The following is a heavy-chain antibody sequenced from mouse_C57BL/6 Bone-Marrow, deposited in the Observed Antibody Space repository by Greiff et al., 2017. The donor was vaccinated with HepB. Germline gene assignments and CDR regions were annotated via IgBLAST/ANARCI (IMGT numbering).Heavy chain of an antibody. CDR3: AREEGLAYDGCYIY. J-gene: IGHJ3*01. D-gene: IGHD2-3*01. CDR1: GYTFTGYW. Sequence: VQLQQSGAELMKPGASVKLSCKATGYTFTGYWIEWVKQRPGHGLEWIGEILPGSGSTNYNEKFKGKATFTADTSSNTAYMQLRSLTTEDSAIYSCAREEGLAYDGCYIYWGQGTLVTVSA. V-gene: IGHV1-9*01. CDR2: ILPGSGST.